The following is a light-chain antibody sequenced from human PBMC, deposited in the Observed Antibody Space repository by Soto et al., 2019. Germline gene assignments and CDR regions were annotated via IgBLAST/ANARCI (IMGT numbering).Light chain of an antibody. CDR1: QSVNTN. J-gene: IGKJ1*01. Sequence: EIMMTQSPVTLSVSAGERVTLSCRASQSVNTNLAWYQQKPGQAPRLLIYRASTRTTGIPSRFIGIGSGTEFTLTPSSLQSDDFAIYNCQHYNSWPFTIGQGXKLEIK. CDR2: RAS. V-gene: IGKV3-15*01. CDR3: QHYNSWPFT.